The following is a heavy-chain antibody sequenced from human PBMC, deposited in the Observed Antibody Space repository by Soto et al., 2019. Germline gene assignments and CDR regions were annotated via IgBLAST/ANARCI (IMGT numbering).Heavy chain of an antibody. CDR3: ARLAQYQLLFRYYYYYYMDV. CDR1: GGSFSGYY. J-gene: IGHJ6*03. Sequence: SETLSLTCAVYGGSFSGYYWSWIRQPPGKGLEWIGEINHSGSTNYNPSLKSRVTISVDTSKNQFSLKLSSVTAADTAVYYCARLAQYQLLFRYYYYYYMDVWGKGTTVTVSS. V-gene: IGHV4-34*01. D-gene: IGHD2-2*01. CDR2: INHSGST.